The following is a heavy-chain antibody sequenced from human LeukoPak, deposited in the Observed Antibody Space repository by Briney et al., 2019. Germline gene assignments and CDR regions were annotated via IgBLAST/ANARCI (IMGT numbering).Heavy chain of an antibody. CDR2: IYYSGST. CDR1: GGSISSSSYY. Sequence: PSETLSLTCTDSGGSISSSSYYWGWIRQPPGKGLEWIGSIYYSGSTYYNPSLKSRVTISVDTSKNQFSLKLSSVTAADTAVYYCARLSSSWYQDWYFDLWGRGTLVTVSS. J-gene: IGHJ2*01. V-gene: IGHV4-39*07. D-gene: IGHD6-13*01. CDR3: ARLSSSWYQDWYFDL.